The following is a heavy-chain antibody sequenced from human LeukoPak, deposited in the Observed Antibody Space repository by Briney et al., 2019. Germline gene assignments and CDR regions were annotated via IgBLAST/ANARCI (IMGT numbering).Heavy chain of an antibody. V-gene: IGHV3-23*01. J-gene: IGHJ4*02. CDR1: GFTFSSYW. Sequence: GGSLRLSCAASGFTFSSYWMNWVRQAPGKGLEWVSAISGRGSSTYYADSVKGRFSLSRDNSKNTLHLQMNSLRAEDTAVYYCARGVIAAAYYWGQGTLVTVSS. D-gene: IGHD6-13*01. CDR2: ISGRGSST. CDR3: ARGVIAAAYY.